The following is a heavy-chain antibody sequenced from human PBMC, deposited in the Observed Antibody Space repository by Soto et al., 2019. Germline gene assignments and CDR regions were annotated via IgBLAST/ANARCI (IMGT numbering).Heavy chain of an antibody. CDR1: GASIRSGGYY. CDR2: IYYTGST. V-gene: IGHV4-31*03. J-gene: IGHJ4*02. Sequence: SETLSLTCSVSGASIRSGGYYWGWLRQSPGKGLEWIGHIYYTGSTFYSPSLKSRLTISLDTSKNQFSLDLRSVTAADTAMYYCARIEMASIKWGRGXLVTVSS. CDR3: ARIEMASIK.